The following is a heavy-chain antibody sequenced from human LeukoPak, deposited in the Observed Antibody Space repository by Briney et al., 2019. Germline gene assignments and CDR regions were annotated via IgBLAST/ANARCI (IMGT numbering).Heavy chain of an antibody. D-gene: IGHD3-22*01. CDR3: ARDHDDSSGYYYNWFDP. Sequence: SVKVSCKASRGTFSSYAISWVRQAPGQGLEWMGGIIPIFGTANYAQKFQGRVTITTDESTSTAYMELSSLRSEDTAVYYCARDHDDSSGYYYNWFDPWGQGTLVTVSS. CDR1: RGTFSSYA. J-gene: IGHJ5*02. V-gene: IGHV1-69*05. CDR2: IIPIFGTA.